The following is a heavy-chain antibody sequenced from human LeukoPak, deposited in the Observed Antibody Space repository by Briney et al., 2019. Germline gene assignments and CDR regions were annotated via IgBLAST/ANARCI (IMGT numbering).Heavy chain of an antibody. CDR2: ISSDGGST. CDR1: GFTFSSYA. CDR3: ARGNWGIDY. D-gene: IGHD7-27*01. V-gene: IGHV3-64*01. J-gene: IGHJ4*02. Sequence: GGALRLSCAASGFTFSSYAMRWVRQAPGKGLEYVSAISSDGGSTYYAHSVKGRFTISRDNSKNTLYLQMRSLRAEDMAVYYCARGNWGIDYWGEGTLVTVSS.